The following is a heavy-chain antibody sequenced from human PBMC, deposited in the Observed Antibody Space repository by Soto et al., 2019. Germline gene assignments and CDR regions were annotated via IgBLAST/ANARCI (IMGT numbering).Heavy chain of an antibody. J-gene: IGHJ4*02. CDR2: ISGSGGST. Sequence: EVQLLESGGGLVQPGGSLRLSCAASGFTFSSYAMRWVRQAPVKGLEWVSAISGSGGSTYYADSVKGRFTISRDNSKNPLDLHMNSLRAEASAVYYCARRGSGSYYDYWGQGTLVTVSS. CDR3: ARRGSGSYYDY. D-gene: IGHD1-26*01. V-gene: IGHV3-23*01. CDR1: GFTFSSYA.